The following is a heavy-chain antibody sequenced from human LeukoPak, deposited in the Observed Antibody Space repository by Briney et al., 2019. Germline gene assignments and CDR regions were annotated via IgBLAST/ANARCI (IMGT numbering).Heavy chain of an antibody. J-gene: IGHJ4*02. CDR2: ISTDGSSN. CDR3: ARGRLTSSWYYFDY. CDR1: GFTFSGYW. V-gene: IGHV3-74*01. Sequence: PGGSLRLSFAPSGFTFSGYWMHWVRQAPGKGLVWVSRISTDGSSNTYADSVKGRFTISRDNAKNTLYLQMNSLRAEDTAVYYCARGRLTSSWYYFDYWGQGTLVTVSS. D-gene: IGHD6-19*01.